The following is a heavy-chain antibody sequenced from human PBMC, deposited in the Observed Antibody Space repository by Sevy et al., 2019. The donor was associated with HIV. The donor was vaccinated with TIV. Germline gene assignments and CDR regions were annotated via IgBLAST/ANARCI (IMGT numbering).Heavy chain of an antibody. CDR3: AFPAARWGWFDP. J-gene: IGHJ5*02. V-gene: IGHV1-8*01. D-gene: IGHD2-15*01. CDR2: MNTNSGNT. CDR1: GYTFTSYD. Sequence: ASVKVSCKASGYTFTSYDINWVRQATGQGLEWMGWMNTNSGNTGYAQKFQGRVTMTRNTSISTAYMELSSLRSEDTAVYYCAFPAARWGWFDPWGQGPLVTVSS.